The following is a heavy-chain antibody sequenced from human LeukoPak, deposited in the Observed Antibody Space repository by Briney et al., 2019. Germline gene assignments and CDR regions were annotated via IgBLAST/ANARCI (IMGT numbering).Heavy chain of an antibody. V-gene: IGHV4-39*07. Sequence: PSETLSLTCTVSGGSISSSSYYWGWIRQPPGKGLEWIGSIYYSGSTYYNPSLKSRVTISVDTSKNQFSLKLSSVTAADTAVYYCARVRGSSGYYYVRRGRNGFDPWGQGTLVTVSS. D-gene: IGHD3-22*01. CDR2: IYYSGST. CDR1: GGSISSSSYY. CDR3: ARVRGSSGYYYVRRGRNGFDP. J-gene: IGHJ5*02.